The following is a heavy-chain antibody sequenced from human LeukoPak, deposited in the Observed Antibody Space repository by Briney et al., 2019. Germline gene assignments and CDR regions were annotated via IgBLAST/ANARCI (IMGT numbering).Heavy chain of an antibody. CDR3: AREPSGSLRYLY. Sequence: GGSLRVSCAASGFTVSSNYMSWVRQAPGKGLEWVSVIYSGGSTYYADSVKGRFTISRDNSKNTLYLQMNSLRAEDTAVYYCAREPSGSLRYLYWGQGTLVTVSS. J-gene: IGHJ4*02. D-gene: IGHD1-26*01. CDR1: GFTVSSNY. CDR2: IYSGGST. V-gene: IGHV3-53*01.